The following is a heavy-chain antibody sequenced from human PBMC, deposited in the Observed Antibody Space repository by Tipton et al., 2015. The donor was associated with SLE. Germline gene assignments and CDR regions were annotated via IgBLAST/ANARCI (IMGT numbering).Heavy chain of an antibody. CDR1: GFTFTIYP. V-gene: IGHV1-18*01. CDR2: ISTNNGHT. J-gene: IGHJ6*03. Sequence: SCAASGFTFTIYPMHWVRQAPGQGLEWLGWISTNNGHTRYAQRLQGRVTMTTETSTDTAHMELRSLTSDDTAVYYCARGGVTAAIGNNFYYYMDVWGEGTTVTVSS. D-gene: IGHD2-2*02. CDR3: ARGGVTAAIGNNFYYYMDV.